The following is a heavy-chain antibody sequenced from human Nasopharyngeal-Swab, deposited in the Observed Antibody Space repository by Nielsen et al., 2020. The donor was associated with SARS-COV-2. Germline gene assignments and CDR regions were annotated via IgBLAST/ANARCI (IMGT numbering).Heavy chain of an antibody. CDR3: AKDMGSSSGYYV. Sequence: SLKISCAASGLTLSSSVKHWAPQAPGKGLEWVSGISWNSGSIGYADSVKGRFTISRDNAKNSLYLQMNSLRAEDTALYYCAKDMGSSSGYYVWGQGTLVTVSS. V-gene: IGHV3-9*01. J-gene: IGHJ4*02. CDR1: GLTLSSSV. D-gene: IGHD3-22*01. CDR2: ISWNSGSI.